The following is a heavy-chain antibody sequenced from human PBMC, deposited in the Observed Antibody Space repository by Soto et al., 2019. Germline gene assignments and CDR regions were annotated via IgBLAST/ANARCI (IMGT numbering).Heavy chain of an antibody. V-gene: IGHV4-61*01. J-gene: IGHJ4*02. CDR3: ASQDGYTIDY. D-gene: IGHD5-12*01. CDR2: IYYSGST. CDR1: GGSVSSGSYY. Sequence: SETLSLTCTFSGGSVSSGSYYWSWIRQPPGKGLEWIGYIYYSGSTNYNPSLKSRVTISVDTSKNQFSLKLSSVTAADTAVYYCASQDGYTIDYWGQGTLVTVSS.